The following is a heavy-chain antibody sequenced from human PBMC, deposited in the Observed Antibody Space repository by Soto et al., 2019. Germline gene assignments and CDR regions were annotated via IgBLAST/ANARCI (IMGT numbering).Heavy chain of an antibody. V-gene: IGHV6-1*01. Sequence: SQTLSLTCAISGDSVSSNSAAWNWIRQSPSRGLEWLGRTYYRSKWYNDYAVSVKSRITINPDTSKNQFSLQLNSVTPEDTAVYYCARVNGSNWKNYYYYYGMDVWGQGTTVTVSS. CDR3: ARVNGSNWKNYYYYYGMDV. J-gene: IGHJ6*02. CDR1: GDSVSSNSAA. D-gene: IGHD1-20*01. CDR2: TYYRSKWYN.